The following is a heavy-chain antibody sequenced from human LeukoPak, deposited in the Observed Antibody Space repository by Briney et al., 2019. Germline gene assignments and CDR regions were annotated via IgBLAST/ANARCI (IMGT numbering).Heavy chain of an antibody. V-gene: IGHV3-21*01. CDR3: ARDITVTPDY. D-gene: IGHD4-17*01. Sequence: AGGSLRLSCAASGFTFSSYSMNWVRQAPGKGLEWVSSISSSSSYIYYADSVKGRFTISRDNAKNSLYLQMNSLRAEDTAVYYCARDITVTPDYWGQGTLVTVSS. CDR1: GFTFSSYS. CDR2: ISSSSSYI. J-gene: IGHJ4*02.